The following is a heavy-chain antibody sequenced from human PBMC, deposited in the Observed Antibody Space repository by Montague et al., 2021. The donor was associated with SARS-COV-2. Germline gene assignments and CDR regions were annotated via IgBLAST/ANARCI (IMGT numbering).Heavy chain of an antibody. CDR1: GGSITRNYY. Sequence: SETRSLTCTASGGSITRNYYWGWIRQPPGKGLEWVGNIYYSGTTFINPSLESRVTISVDASKNQFSLNLTSVTAADTTVYYCARPLVRGVPKAFDIWGQGALVIVSS. D-gene: IGHD3-10*01. CDR3: ARPLVRGVPKAFDI. V-gene: IGHV4-39*01. CDR2: IYYSGTT. J-gene: IGHJ3*02.